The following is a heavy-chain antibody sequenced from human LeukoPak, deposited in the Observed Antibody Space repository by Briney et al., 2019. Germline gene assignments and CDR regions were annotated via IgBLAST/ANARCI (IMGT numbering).Heavy chain of an antibody. CDR1: VFTVSSNY. Sequence: PGGSLRLSCAASVFTVSSNYMSWVRQAPGKGLEWVSVIYIGGSTYYADSVKGRFTISRDISKNTLYLQMNSLRAEDTAVYYCARDKSANYYYYAMDVWGQGTTVNVSS. CDR3: ARDKSANYYYYAMDV. V-gene: IGHV3-66*01. J-gene: IGHJ6*02. CDR2: IYIGGST. D-gene: IGHD6-13*01.